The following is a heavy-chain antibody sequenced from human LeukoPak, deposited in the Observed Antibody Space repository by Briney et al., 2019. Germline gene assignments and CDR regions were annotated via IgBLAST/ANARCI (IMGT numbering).Heavy chain of an antibody. CDR2: INSDGTRI. V-gene: IGHV3-74*01. Sequence: GGSLRLSCAASGFTFSKSWMYWVRQGPGKGLVWVSRINSDGTRIEYADPVKGRVTISRDNAKNMLFLQMNSLRVEDMAVYYCARGPDHGGSYYHDWGQGTLVTVSS. CDR3: ARGPDHGGSYYHD. D-gene: IGHD1-26*01. J-gene: IGHJ4*02. CDR1: GFTFSKSW.